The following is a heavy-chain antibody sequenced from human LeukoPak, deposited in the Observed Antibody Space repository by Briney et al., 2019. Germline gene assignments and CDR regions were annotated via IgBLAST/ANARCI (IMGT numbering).Heavy chain of an antibody. CDR1: GYTFTGYY. D-gene: IGHD1-1*01. CDR2: INPNSGGT. V-gene: IGHV1-2*02. CDR3: AREGGTWVPFDY. J-gene: IGHJ4*02. Sequence: ASVKVSCKASGYTFTGYYLHWVRQAPGQGLEWMGWINPNSGGTNYAQKFQGRVTMTRDTSISTAYMELSRLRSDDTAVFYCAREGGTWVPFDYWGQGTPVTVSS.